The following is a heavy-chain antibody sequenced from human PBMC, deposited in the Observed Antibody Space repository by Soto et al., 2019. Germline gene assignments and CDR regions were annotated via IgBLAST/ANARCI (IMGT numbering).Heavy chain of an antibody. J-gene: IGHJ1*01. Sequence: QLLESGGGLVQPGGSLRLSCAASGFTFSSYAMSWVRQAPGKGLAWVSTISGSDGSTYYADSVKGRFTISRDNSKHTLHLQMNSLRAADTAVYYCAKGPSYSGSSPFQHWGQGTLVTVSS. D-gene: IGHD1-26*01. V-gene: IGHV3-23*01. CDR1: GFTFSSYA. CDR3: AKGPSYSGSSPFQH. CDR2: ISGSDGST.